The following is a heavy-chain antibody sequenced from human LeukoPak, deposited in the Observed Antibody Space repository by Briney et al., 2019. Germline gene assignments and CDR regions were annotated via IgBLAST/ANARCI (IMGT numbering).Heavy chain of an antibody. Sequence: PSETLSPTCTVSGGSISIYYWSCIRQPAGRGLEWIGRIYTSGSTNYNPSLKSRVTMSIDTSKNQFSLKLSSVTAADTAVYYCARSPNSSGYYYRAFDIWGQGTMVTVSS. D-gene: IGHD3-22*01. CDR3: ARSPNSSGYYYRAFDI. V-gene: IGHV4-4*07. CDR1: GGSISIYY. J-gene: IGHJ3*02. CDR2: IYTSGST.